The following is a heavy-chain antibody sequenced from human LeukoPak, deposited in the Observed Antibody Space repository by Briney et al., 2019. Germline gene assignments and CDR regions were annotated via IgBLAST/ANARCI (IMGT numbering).Heavy chain of an antibody. J-gene: IGHJ3*02. D-gene: IGHD2-15*01. CDR1: GGSISSYY. V-gene: IGHV4-59*08. CDR2: IYYSGST. Sequence: PSETLSLTCSVSGGSISSYYWSWIRQPPGKGLEWIGNIYYSGSTNYNPSLKSRVTISVDTSKNQFSLKLSSVTAADTAVYYCARQSTRYCSGGSCYPNSAFDIWGQGTMVTVSS. CDR3: ARQSTRYCSGGSCYPNSAFDI.